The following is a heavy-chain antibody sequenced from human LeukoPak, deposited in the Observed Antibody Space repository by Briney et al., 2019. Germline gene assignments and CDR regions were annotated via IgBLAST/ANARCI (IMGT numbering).Heavy chain of an antibody. D-gene: IGHD3-16*01. V-gene: IGHV3-15*01. CDR1: GFTFSNAW. CDR3: TTEGGVWGYHALDI. Sequence: GGSLRLSCAASGFTFSNAWMSWVRRAPGKGLEWVGRIKRKSDGGATDFAAPVKGRFTISRDESQNTVYLQMNSLKTEDTAVYYCTTEGGVWGYHALDIWGQGTMVTVSS. J-gene: IGHJ3*02. CDR2: IKRKSDGGAT.